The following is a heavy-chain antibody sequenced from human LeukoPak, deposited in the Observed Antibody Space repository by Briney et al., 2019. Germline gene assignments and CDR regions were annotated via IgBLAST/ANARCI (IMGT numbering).Heavy chain of an antibody. CDR1: GLAFSSYS. Sequence: PGRSLRLSCVASGLAFSSYSMHWVSQAPGKGLEWVGVISYDGSDEYYTDSVKGRFTISRDNSKNTVYLQMNSLRADDTAVYYCARDFTPEWFDIHWGQGTLVTVS. J-gene: IGHJ4*02. D-gene: IGHD3-3*01. V-gene: IGHV3-30*04. CDR2: ISYDGSDE. CDR3: ARDFTPEWFDIH.